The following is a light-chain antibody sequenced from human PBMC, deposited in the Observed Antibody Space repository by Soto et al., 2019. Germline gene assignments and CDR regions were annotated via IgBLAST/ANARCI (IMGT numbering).Light chain of an antibody. Sequence: RASHSISSWLAWYQQKPGKAPKLLIYKASSLESGVPSRFSGSGSGTEFTLTISSLQPEDFAPYYCQQLNSYPITFGQGARLEIK. CDR2: KAS. CDR1: HSISSW. J-gene: IGKJ5*01. V-gene: IGKV1-5*03. CDR3: QQLNSYPIT.